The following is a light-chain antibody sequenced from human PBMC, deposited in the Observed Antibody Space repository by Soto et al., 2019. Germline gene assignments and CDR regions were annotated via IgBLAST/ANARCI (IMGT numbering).Light chain of an antibody. J-gene: IGKJ4*01. V-gene: IGKV3-11*01. CDR3: QQRSNWPPT. CDR2: DAS. Sequence: ETVLTQSPVTLSLSPGERATLFCRASQSVSSYLAWYQQKPGQAPRLLIYDASNRASGIPARFSGSGSGTDFTLTISSLEPEYFAFYYCQQRSNWPPTFGGGTRVEIK. CDR1: QSVSSY.